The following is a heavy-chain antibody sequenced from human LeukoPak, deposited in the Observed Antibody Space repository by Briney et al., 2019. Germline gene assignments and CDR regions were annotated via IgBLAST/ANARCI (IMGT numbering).Heavy chain of an antibody. CDR3: AKGTSGMAPRGFFDD. J-gene: IGHJ4*02. CDR2: ISGSGGSA. CDR1: GVTFSTYA. D-gene: IGHD5-18*01. Sequence: GGSLRLSCAVSGVTFSTYAMNWVRQAPGKGLEWVSVISGSGGSAYYADSVKGRFTISRDNSKNTLYLQMNSLTVEDTAVYYCAKGTSGMAPRGFFDDWGQGTLVTVSS. V-gene: IGHV3-23*01.